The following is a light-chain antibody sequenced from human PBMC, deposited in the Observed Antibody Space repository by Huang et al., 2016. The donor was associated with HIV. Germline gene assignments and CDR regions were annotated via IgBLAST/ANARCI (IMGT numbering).Light chain of an antibody. V-gene: IGKV3-20*01. CDR2: GAS. J-gene: IGKJ2*01. CDR3: QQYGSSPYT. Sequence: EIVLTQSPGTLSLSPGERATLSSRASQSVSSNYLAWYQQKPGQAPRLLSYGASSRATGIPDRFSGSGAGTDFTLTISRLEPEDVAVYDCQQYGSSPYTFGQGTKLEIK. CDR1: QSVSSNY.